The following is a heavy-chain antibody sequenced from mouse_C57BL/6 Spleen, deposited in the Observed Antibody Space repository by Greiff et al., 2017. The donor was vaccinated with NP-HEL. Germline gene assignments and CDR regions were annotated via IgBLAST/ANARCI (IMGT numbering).Heavy chain of an antibody. D-gene: IGHD2-4*01. Sequence: VQLQQPGAELVRPGSSVKLSCKASGYTFTSCWMDWVKQRPGQGLEWIGNIYPSDSETHYNQKFKDKATLTVDKSSSTAYMQLSSLTSEDSAVYYCARSEDYDVLYYFDYWGQGTTLTVSS. J-gene: IGHJ2*01. CDR2: IYPSDSET. CDR3: ARSEDYDVLYYFDY. V-gene: IGHV1-61*01. CDR1: GYTFTSCW.